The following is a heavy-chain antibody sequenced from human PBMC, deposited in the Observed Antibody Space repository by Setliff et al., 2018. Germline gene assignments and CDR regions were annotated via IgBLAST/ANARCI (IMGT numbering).Heavy chain of an antibody. Sequence: ASVKVSCKASGYTFTGSGISWVRQAPGQGLEWMGWINANTGGTREVQKFQGRVTMTRDTSIDTAYMEVNRLTYDDTAVYYCARVGGYASAWHGIEAFDIWGQGTKVTVSS. V-gene: IGHV1-2*02. CDR1: GYTFTGSG. CDR2: INANTGGT. J-gene: IGHJ3*02. CDR3: ARVGGYASAWHGIEAFDI. D-gene: IGHD6-19*01.